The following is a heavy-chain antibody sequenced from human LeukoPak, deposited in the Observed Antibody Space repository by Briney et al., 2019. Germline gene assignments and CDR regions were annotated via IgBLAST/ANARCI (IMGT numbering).Heavy chain of an antibody. Sequence: GGSLRLSCAASRFIFDNYGMTWVRQAPGKGLEWVSGISDDGYSTYYADSVKGRFTISRDNSKNTLYLHMSSLRSEDTAVYYSARGGDDSSGYYDAFDIWGQGTMVTVSS. D-gene: IGHD3-22*01. CDR2: ISDDGYST. J-gene: IGHJ3*02. CDR3: ARGGDDSSGYYDAFDI. V-gene: IGHV3-23*01. CDR1: RFIFDNYG.